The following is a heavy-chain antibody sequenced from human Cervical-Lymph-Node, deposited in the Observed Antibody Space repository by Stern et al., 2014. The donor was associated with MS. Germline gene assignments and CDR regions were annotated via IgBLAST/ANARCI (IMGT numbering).Heavy chain of an antibody. Sequence: VQLLESGGGVVQPGRSLRLSCAASGFVFRRYALHWVRQAPGKGLEWLALISYDGRDKYYTDSVKGRFTVSRDNSNNTVDLEMNSLRLEDTAVYYCAKGGSGSYLDWGQGSLVTVSS. D-gene: IGHD1-26*01. CDR1: GFVFRRYA. J-gene: IGHJ4*02. V-gene: IGHV3-30*04. CDR2: ISYDGRDK. CDR3: AKGGSGSYLD.